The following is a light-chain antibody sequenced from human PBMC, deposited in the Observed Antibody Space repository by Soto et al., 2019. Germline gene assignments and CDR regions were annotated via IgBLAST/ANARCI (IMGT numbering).Light chain of an antibody. CDR2: GAS. J-gene: IGKJ5*01. CDR1: QSVSNNY. Sequence: EIVLTQSPGTLSLSPGERATLSCRASQSVSNNYLAWYQQKPGQAPRLLIYGASIRATGIPGRFTGSGSGTDFTLTISRLEPEDFAVFYCQQHGGSPITFGQGTRLEIK. V-gene: IGKV3-20*01. CDR3: QQHGGSPIT.